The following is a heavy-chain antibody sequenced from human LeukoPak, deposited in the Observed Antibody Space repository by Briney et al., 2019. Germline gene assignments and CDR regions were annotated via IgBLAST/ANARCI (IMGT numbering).Heavy chain of an antibody. D-gene: IGHD3-3*01. CDR1: GGSGRGYY. J-gene: IGHJ4*02. CDR3: AIGVAPFDY. Sequence: SETLSLTCAVYGGSGRGYYWSWIRQPPGKGLEWIGEINHSGSTNYNPSLRSRVTISVDTSKNQFSLKLSSVTAADTAVYYCAIGVAPFDYWGQGTLVTVSS. V-gene: IGHV4-34*01. CDR2: INHSGST.